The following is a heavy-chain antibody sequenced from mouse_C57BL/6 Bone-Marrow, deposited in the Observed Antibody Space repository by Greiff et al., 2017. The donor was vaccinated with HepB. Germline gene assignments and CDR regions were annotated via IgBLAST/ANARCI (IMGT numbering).Heavy chain of an antibody. J-gene: IGHJ3*01. CDR3: ARSGYGSSYVFAY. D-gene: IGHD1-1*01. Sequence: VQLQQSGAELVRPGTSVKMSCKASGYTFTNYWIGWAKQRPGHGLEWIGDIYPGGGYTNYHEKFKGKATLTADKSSSTAYMQFSSLTSEDSAIYYCARSGYGSSYVFAYWGQGTLVTVSA. V-gene: IGHV1-63*01. CDR2: IYPGGGYT. CDR1: GYTFTNYW.